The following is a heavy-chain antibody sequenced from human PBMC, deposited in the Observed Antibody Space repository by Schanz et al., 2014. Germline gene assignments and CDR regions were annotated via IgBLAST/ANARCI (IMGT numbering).Heavy chain of an antibody. CDR3: ARVVLGGDAFDI. V-gene: IGHV4-39*07. J-gene: IGHJ3*02. CDR1: GGSISSSNHY. CDR2: IYNSGKT. Sequence: QLQLQESGPGLVKPSETLSLTCTVSGGSISSSNHYWGWIRQPPGKGLEWIGRIYNSGKTNYNPSLASRVSMSVDTSKKQLSLKLRSVSAADTAVYYCARVVLGGDAFDIWGQGTMVTVSS. D-gene: IGHD3-10*01.